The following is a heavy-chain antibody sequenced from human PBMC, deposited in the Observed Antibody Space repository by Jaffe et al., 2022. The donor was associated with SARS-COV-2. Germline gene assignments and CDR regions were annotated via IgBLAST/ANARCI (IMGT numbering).Heavy chain of an antibody. D-gene: IGHD3-10*01. CDR3: AREAARGLYYSDY. V-gene: IGHV1-46*04. CDR2: INPSGDTT. CDR1: GYTFSTYS. J-gene: IGHJ4*02. Sequence: QVQLVQSGAEVKKPGASVKVSCKASGYTFSTYSIHWVRQAPGQGFEWMGVINPSGDTTSYAQNLQGRVTMTRDTSSSTVYMELSSLTSEDTAVYFCAREAARGLYYSDYWGQGTLVTVSS.